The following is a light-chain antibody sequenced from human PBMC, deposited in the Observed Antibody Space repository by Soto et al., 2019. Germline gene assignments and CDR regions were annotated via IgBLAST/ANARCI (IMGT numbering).Light chain of an antibody. CDR2: GAS. V-gene: IGKV3-20*01. J-gene: IGKJ1*01. CDR1: QSVSNNY. Sequence: EIVLTQSPGTLSLSPGERATLSCRASQSVSNNYLAWYKQKPGQAPRRLIYGASNRATGIPDRFSGSGSGTDFTLTISRLEPEDFAVYYCQQYGSSGTVXQGTKVDSK. CDR3: QQYGSSGT.